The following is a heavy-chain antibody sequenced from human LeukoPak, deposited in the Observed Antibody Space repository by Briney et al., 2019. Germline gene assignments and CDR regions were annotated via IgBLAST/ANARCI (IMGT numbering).Heavy chain of an antibody. J-gene: IGHJ5*02. CDR1: GYSFTGHY. CDR2: INPNSGGT. Sequence: ASVKVSCKASGYSFTGHYIHWVRQAPGQGLEWMGWINPNSGGTNSAQKIQGGVTMTRDTSISTAYMELSRLRSDDTAVYYCARGLAGRSGRFDPWGQGTLVTVSS. D-gene: IGHD6-25*01. CDR3: ARGLAGRSGRFDP. V-gene: IGHV1-2*02.